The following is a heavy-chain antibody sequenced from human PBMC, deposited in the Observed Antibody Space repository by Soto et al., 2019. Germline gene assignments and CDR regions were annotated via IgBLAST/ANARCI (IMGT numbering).Heavy chain of an antibody. J-gene: IGHJ6*02. D-gene: IGHD1-7*01. CDR3: ASVLFVGQELVPGDYYYCIDV. Sequence: ASVKVSCKASGYTFAGYYMHWVRQAPGQGLEWMGWINPNSGGTNYAHKFQGRVTMTRDTSISTAYMELSRLRSDDTAVYYCASVLFVGQELVPGDYYYCIDVWGQGTTVTVSS. V-gene: IGHV1-2*07. CDR2: INPNSGGT. CDR1: GYTFAGYY.